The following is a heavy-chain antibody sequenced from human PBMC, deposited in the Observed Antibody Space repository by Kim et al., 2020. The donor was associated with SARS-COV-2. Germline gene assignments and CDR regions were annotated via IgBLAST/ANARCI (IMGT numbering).Heavy chain of an antibody. CDR2: IRPSGGST. V-gene: IGHV1-46*01. D-gene: IGHD6-19*01. CDR3: AREAPVAGKNFDH. Sequence: ASVKVSCKASGFTVTSHYMHWVRQAPGQGLEWMGLIRPSGGSTNYAQKFQGRVTMTTDPSTNTIYMDLSGLRFEDTALYYCAREAPVAGKNFDHWGQGALVTVSA. CDR1: GFTVTSHY. J-gene: IGHJ4*02.